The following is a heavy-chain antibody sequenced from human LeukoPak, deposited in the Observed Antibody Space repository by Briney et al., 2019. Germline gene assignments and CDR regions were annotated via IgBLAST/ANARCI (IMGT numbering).Heavy chain of an antibody. D-gene: IGHD3-16*01. CDR3: ASDRFYFGV. Sequence: GGSLRLSCAASGFTFSSYWMHWVRQAPGKGLEWVANIKLDGTEKYHVDSVKGRFTISRDNAKNSLYLQMNSLRAEDTAVYYCASDRFYFGVWGQGTLVTVSS. V-gene: IGHV3-7*05. CDR1: GFTFSSYW. CDR2: IKLDGTEK. J-gene: IGHJ4*02.